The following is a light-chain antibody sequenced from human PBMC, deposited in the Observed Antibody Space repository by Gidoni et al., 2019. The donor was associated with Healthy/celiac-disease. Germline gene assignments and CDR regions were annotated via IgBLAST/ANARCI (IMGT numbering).Light chain of an antibody. V-gene: IGLV3-19*01. CDR1: SLRSDY. Sequence: SSELTQDPAVSVALGQTVSITCQGDSLRSDYASWYQQQPGQAPVLVIYGKNNRPSGIPDRFSGSSSGNTASLTITGAQAEDEADYYCNSRDSSGNHVVFGGGTKLTVL. CDR3: NSRDSSGNHVV. CDR2: GKN. J-gene: IGLJ2*01.